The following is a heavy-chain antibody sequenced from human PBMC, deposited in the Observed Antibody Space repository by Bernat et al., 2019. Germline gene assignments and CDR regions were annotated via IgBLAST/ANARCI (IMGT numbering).Heavy chain of an antibody. J-gene: IGHJ3*02. CDR1: GFTFSSYG. Sequence: QVHLVESGGGVVQPGRSLRLSCAASGFTFSSYGMHWVRQAPGKGLEWLAVIWSDGNYEYYAESLKGRFTISRDNPKNTLYLQMNNLRPEDTALYFCAKGTDTCSDGIDKWGQGTMVAVSS. CDR3: AKGTDTCSDGIDK. D-gene: IGHD2-15*01. CDR2: IWSDGNYE. V-gene: IGHV3-33*06.